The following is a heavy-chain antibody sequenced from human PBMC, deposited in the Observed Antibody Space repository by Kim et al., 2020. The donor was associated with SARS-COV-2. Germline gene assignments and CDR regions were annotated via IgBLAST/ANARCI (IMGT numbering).Heavy chain of an antibody. CDR2: IIPIFGTA. CDR1: GGTFSSYA. Sequence: SVKVSCKASGGTFSSYAISWVRQAPGQGLEWMGGIIPIFGTANYAQKFQGRVTITADESTSTAYMELSSLRSEDTAVYYCARGTYYYDSSGYYVDYWGQGTLVTVSS. V-gene: IGHV1-69*13. CDR3: ARGTYYYDSSGYYVDY. J-gene: IGHJ4*02. D-gene: IGHD3-22*01.